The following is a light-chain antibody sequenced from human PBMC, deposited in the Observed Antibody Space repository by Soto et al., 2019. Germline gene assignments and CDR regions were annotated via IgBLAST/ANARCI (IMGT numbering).Light chain of an antibody. V-gene: IGLV2-14*01. CDR1: SSDVDGYNY. J-gene: IGLJ1*01. CDR2: EVS. CDR3: NSYTSSSTYI. Sequence: QSALTQPASVSGSPGQSITISCTGTSSDVDGYNYVSWYQQHPGKAPKLMIYEVSYRPSGVSNRFSGSKSGNTASLTISGHQAEDEADYYCNSYTSSSTYIFGTGTKVTVL.